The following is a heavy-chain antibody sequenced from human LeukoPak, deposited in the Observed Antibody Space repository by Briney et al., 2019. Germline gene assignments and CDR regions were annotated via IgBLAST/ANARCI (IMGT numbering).Heavy chain of an antibody. Sequence: ASVKVSCKASGYTFTNYDINWVRQATRQGLEWMGWMNPNTDNTGYAQNFQGRVTMTSNTSISTAYMELSSLRSEDTAVYYCATDLRQQLPSYFDYWGQGTLVTVSS. V-gene: IGHV1-8*01. CDR3: ATDLRQQLPSYFDY. J-gene: IGHJ4*02. CDR2: MNPNTDNT. CDR1: GYTFTNYD. D-gene: IGHD6-13*01.